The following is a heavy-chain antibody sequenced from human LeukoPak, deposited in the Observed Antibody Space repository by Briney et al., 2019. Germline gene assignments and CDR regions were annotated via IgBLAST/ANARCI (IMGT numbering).Heavy chain of an antibody. J-gene: IGHJ2*01. CDR2: IYASGTT. V-gene: IGHV4-4*07. D-gene: IGHD5-24*01. CDR1: GGSISGNY. Sequence: SETLSLTCTASGGSISGNYWSWIRQPAGKGLEWIGRIYASGTTNYNPSLKSRVTMSVDTSKNQFSLKLGSVTAADTAVYYCARNGYNSQWCFDLWGRGTLVTVSS. CDR3: ARNGYNSQWCFDL.